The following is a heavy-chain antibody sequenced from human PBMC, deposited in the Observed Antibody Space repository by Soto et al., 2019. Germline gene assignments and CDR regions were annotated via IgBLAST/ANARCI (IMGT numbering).Heavy chain of an antibody. Sequence: SETLSLTCTVSGGSISSGGYYWSWIRQHPGKGLEWIGYIYYSGSTYYNPSLKSRVTISVDTSKNQFSLKLSSVTAADTAVYYCARVKVDCSSTSCYPSLFDYWGQGTLVTVSS. CDR3: ARVKVDCSSTSCYPSLFDY. CDR1: GGSISSGGYY. V-gene: IGHV4-31*03. D-gene: IGHD2-2*01. J-gene: IGHJ4*02. CDR2: IYYSGST.